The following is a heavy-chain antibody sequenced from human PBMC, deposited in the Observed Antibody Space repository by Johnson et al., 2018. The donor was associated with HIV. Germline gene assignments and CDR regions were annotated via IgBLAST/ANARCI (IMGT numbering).Heavy chain of an antibody. V-gene: IGHV3-30-3*01. J-gene: IGHJ3*02. CDR1: GFTFSSYA. CDR2: ISYDGSNK. D-gene: IGHD2-8*01. Sequence: QVQLVESGGGVVQPGRSLRLSCAASGFTFSSYAMHWVRQAPGKGLEWVAVISYDGSNKYYADSVKGRFTISRDNSKNTLYLQMNSLRAEDTAVYYCASVGYCTNGVCYWAFDIWGQGTMVTVSS. CDR3: ASVGYCTNGVCYWAFDI.